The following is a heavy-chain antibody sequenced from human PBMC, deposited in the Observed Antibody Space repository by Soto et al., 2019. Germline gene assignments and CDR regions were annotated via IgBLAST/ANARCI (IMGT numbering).Heavy chain of an antibody. J-gene: IGHJ6*03. CDR3: LVATSYYYYYYMDV. CDR1: GYTFTSYD. V-gene: IGHV1-8*01. Sequence: ASVKVSCKASGYTFTSYDINWVRQATGQGLEWMGWMNPNSGNTGYAQKFQGRVTMTRNTSISTAYMELSSLRSEDTAVYYCLVATSYYYYYYMDVWGKGTTVTVSS. D-gene: IGHD5-12*01. CDR2: MNPNSGNT.